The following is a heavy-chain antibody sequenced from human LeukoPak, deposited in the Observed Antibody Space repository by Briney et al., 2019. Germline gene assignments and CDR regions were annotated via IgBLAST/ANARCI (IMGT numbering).Heavy chain of an antibody. CDR2: TIPIFGTA. J-gene: IGHJ4*02. CDR1: GGTFSSYA. D-gene: IGHD3-22*01. CDR3: ARAYYYDSSGYSSPYYFDY. Sequence: GASVKVSFKASGGTFSSYAISWVRQAPGQGLEWMGGTIPIFGTANYAQKFQGRVTITADESTSTAYMELSSLRSEDTAVYYCARAYYYDSSGYSSPYYFDYWGQGTLVTVSS. V-gene: IGHV1-69*13.